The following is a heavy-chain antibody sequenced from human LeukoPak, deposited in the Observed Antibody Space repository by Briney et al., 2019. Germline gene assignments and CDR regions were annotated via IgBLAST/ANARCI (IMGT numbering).Heavy chain of an antibody. CDR2: ISGSGGST. V-gene: IGHV3-23*01. D-gene: IGHD2-21*02. CDR3: AKPPRAYCGGDCQADY. CDR1: GFTFSSYA. J-gene: IGHJ4*02. Sequence: GGSLGLSCAASGFTFSSYAMSWVRQAPGKGLEWVSAISGSGGSTYYADSVKGRFTISRDNSKNTLYLQMNSLRAEDTAVYYCAKPPRAYCGGDCQADYWGQGTLVTVSS.